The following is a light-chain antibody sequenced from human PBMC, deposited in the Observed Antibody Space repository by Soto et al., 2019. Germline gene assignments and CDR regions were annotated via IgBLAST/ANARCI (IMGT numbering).Light chain of an antibody. J-gene: IGKJ4*01. CDR2: AAS. V-gene: IGKV3-11*01. CDR1: RSVGNN. Sequence: TQPPTNLSLYPGVRAHRSSRASRSVGNNLAWYQKKPGQAPGLLIYAASTRATGIPARFSGSGSGTDFTLTISSLEPEDFAVYYCQQHAVWPLTFGGGTNVDI. CDR3: QQHAVWPLT.